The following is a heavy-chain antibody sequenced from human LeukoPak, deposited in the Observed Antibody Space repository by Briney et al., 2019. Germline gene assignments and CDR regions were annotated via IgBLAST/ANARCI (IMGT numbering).Heavy chain of an antibody. Sequence: PGGSLRLSCAASGFTFSNYWMHWVRQAPGKGLVWVSRINSDARSTSYADSVKGRFTISRDNAKNTLYLQMNSLRDEDTAVYYCAKDSHWILFDDWGQGTLVTVSS. CDR1: GFTFSNYW. J-gene: IGHJ4*02. CDR3: AKDSHWILFDD. CDR2: INSDARST. D-gene: IGHD2-2*03. V-gene: IGHV3-74*01.